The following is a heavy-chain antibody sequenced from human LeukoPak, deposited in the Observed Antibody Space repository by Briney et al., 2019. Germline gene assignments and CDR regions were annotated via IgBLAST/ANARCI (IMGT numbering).Heavy chain of an antibody. CDR1: GFTFSSYA. D-gene: IGHD4-11*01. CDR3: ARGDYSNYVGWYYYYYYGMDV. CDR2: ISGSGGST. J-gene: IGHJ6*02. Sequence: PGGSLRLSCAASGFTFSSYAMSWVRQAPGKGLEWVSAISGSGGSTYYADSVKGRFTISRDNAKNSLYLQMNSLRAEDTAVYYCARGDYSNYVGWYYYYYYGMDVWGQGTTVTVSS. V-gene: IGHV3-23*01.